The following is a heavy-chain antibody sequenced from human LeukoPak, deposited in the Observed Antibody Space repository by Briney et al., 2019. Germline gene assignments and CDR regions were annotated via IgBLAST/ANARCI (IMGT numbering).Heavy chain of an antibody. V-gene: IGHV3-66*02. J-gene: IGHJ5*02. CDR3: ARDFGGITRGWFDP. CDR2: IYSGGNT. Sequence: PGGSLRLSCAASGFTVTTNSMSWVRQAPGKGLEWVSVIYSGGNTYYADSVKGRFTISRDNAKNTLYLQMNSLRFEDTAVYYCARDFGGITRGWFDPWGQGTLVTVSS. CDR1: GFTVTTNS. D-gene: IGHD4-23*01.